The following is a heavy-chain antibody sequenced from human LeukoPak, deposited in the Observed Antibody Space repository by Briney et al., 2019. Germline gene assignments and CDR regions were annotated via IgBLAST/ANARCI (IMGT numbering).Heavy chain of an antibody. Sequence: GGSLRLSCAASGFTFSSYAMTWVRQAPGKGLEWVSVISGSGGSTYYADSVKGRFTISRDNSKNTLYLQMGSLRPEDMAVYYCAYYYGSGSTRGYYFDYWGQGTLVTVSS. V-gene: IGHV3-23*01. J-gene: IGHJ4*02. CDR2: ISGSGGST. CDR3: AYYYGSGSTRGYYFDY. CDR1: GFTFSSYA. D-gene: IGHD3-10*01.